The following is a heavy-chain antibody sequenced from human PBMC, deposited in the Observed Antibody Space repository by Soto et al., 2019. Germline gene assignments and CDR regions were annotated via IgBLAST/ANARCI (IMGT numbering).Heavy chain of an antibody. J-gene: IGHJ4*02. V-gene: IGHV5-51*01. CDR3: ARPANTVADHFDL. D-gene: IGHD4-17*01. CDR1: GYSFTSYW. CDR2: IYPGDSDT. Sequence: GESLKISCKGSGYSFTSYWIGWVRQMPGKGLEWMGIIYPGDSDTRYSPSFQGQVTISVDKSISTAYLQWSSLKASDTAIYYCARPANTVADHFDLWGQGTPVTVSS.